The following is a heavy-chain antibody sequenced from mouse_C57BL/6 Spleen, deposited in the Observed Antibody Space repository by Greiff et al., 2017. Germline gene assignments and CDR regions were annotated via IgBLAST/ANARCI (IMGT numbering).Heavy chain of an antibody. D-gene: IGHD6-1*01. Sequence: QVQLQQSGAELVKPGASVKISCKASGYAFSSYWMNWVKQRPGKGLEWIGQIYPGDGDTNYNGKFKGKATLTADKSSSTAYMQLSSLTSEDSAVYFCARLSLGLLYYFDYWGQGTTLTVSS. CDR2: IYPGDGDT. CDR3: ARLSLGLLYYFDY. CDR1: GYAFSSYW. V-gene: IGHV1-80*01. J-gene: IGHJ2*01.